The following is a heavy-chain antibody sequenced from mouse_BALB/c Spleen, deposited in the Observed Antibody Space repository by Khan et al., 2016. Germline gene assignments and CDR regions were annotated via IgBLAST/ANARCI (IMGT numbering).Heavy chain of an antibody. CDR2: ISYSGST. CDR1: GYSITSDYA. CDR3: ARGMITTFDY. D-gene: IGHD2-4*01. V-gene: IGHV3-2*02. J-gene: IGHJ2*01. Sequence: VQLKQSGPGLVKPSQSLSLTCTVTGYSITSDYAWNWIRQFPGNKLEWMGYISYSGSTSYNPSLKSRISITQDTSKNQFFLQLNSVTTEDTARYYCARGMITTFDYWGQGTTLTVSS.